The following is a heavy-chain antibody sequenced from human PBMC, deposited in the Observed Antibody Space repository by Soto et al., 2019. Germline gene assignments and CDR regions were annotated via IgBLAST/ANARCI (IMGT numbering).Heavy chain of an antibody. Sequence: SETLSLTCTVSGGSISSGGYYWSWIRQHPGKGLEWIGYIYYSGSTYYNPSLKSRVTISVDTSKNQSSLKLSSVTAADTAVYYCVRLTGTTSAYFDYWGQGTLVTVSS. V-gene: IGHV4-31*03. J-gene: IGHJ4*02. CDR2: IYYSGST. CDR1: GGSISSGGYY. CDR3: VRLTGTTSAYFDY. D-gene: IGHD1-20*01.